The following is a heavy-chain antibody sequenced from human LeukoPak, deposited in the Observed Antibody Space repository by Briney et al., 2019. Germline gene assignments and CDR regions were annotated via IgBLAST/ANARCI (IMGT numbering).Heavy chain of an antibody. CDR3: AREYSSSSGRSFDY. CDR1: GFTFSTYS. Sequence: GGSLRLSCAASGFTFSTYSMNWVRQAPGRGLEWVSYISSSTTNMYYADSVKGRFTISRDNAKNSLYLQMNSLRAEDTAVYYCAREYSSSSGRSFDYWGQGTLVTVSS. CDR2: ISSSTTNM. V-gene: IGHV3-48*01. D-gene: IGHD6-6*01. J-gene: IGHJ4*02.